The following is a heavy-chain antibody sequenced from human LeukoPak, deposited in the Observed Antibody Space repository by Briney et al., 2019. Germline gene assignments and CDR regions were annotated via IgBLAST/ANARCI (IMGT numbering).Heavy chain of an antibody. V-gene: IGHV4-30-2*01. CDR3: ARDFIAQSPIPAY. Sequence: PSQTLSLTCAVSGDSITSSGSSWSWIRQPLGKGLEWIGYIYHSGGAYYNPSLKSRVTTSLDRSKNQFSLKLNSVTAADTAVYYCARDFIAQSPIPAYWGQGTLVSVSS. CDR2: IYHSGGA. D-gene: IGHD6-13*01. CDR1: GDSITSSGSS. J-gene: IGHJ4*02.